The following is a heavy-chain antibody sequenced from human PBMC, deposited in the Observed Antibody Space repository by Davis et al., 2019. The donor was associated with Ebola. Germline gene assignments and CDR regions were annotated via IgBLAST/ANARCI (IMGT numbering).Heavy chain of an antibody. CDR2: IIASSGTA. CDR1: GGTFSTYG. V-gene: IGHV1-69*13. Sequence: SVKVSCKASGGTFSTYGISWVRQAPGQGLEWMGKIIASSGTADYAQKFQGRVTIMADESTSTAYMELSSLRSDDTAVYYCARPAGFQAFEYWGQGTLVTVSS. CDR3: ARPAGFQAFEY. D-gene: IGHD6-19*01. J-gene: IGHJ4*02.